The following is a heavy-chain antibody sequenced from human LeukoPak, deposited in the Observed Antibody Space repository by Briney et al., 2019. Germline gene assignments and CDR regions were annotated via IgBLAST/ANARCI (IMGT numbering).Heavy chain of an antibody. J-gene: IGHJ4*02. CDR2: IYSGGST. CDR1: GFTVSSNY. CDR3: ARVESSSWYADY. V-gene: IGHV3-53*01. Sequence: PGGSLRLSCAASGFTVSSNYMSWVRQAPGKGLEWVSVIYSGGSTYYADSVKGRFTISRDNSKNTLYLQMNSLRAEDTAVYYCARVESSSWYADYWGQGTLLTVSS. D-gene: IGHD6-13*01.